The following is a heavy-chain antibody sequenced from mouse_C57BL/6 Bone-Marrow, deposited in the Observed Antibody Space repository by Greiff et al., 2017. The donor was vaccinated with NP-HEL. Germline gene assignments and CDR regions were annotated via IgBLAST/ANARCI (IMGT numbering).Heavy chain of an antibody. Sequence: EVHLVESGGGLVKPGGSLKLSCAASGFTFSSYAMSWVRQTPEKRLEWVATISDGGSYTYYPDNVKGRFTISRDNAKNNLYLQMSHLKSEDTAMYYCAREGDSKDYGGQGTTLTVSS. CDR1: GFTFSSYA. D-gene: IGHD3-3*01. J-gene: IGHJ2*01. CDR3: AREGDSKDY. CDR2: ISDGGSYT. V-gene: IGHV5-4*01.